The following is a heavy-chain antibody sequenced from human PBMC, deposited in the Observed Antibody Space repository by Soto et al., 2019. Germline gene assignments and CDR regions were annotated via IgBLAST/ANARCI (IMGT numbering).Heavy chain of an antibody. J-gene: IGHJ4*02. V-gene: IGHV1-18*01. CDR1: GYTFTSYG. CDR2: ISAYNGNT. Sequence: GASVKVSCKASGYTFTSYGISWVRQAPGQGLEWMGWISAYNGNTNYAQKLQGRVTMTTDTSTSTAYMELRSLRSDDTAVYYCASEPPRPYNWNGSGCSYWGQGTLVTVSS. D-gene: IGHD1-20*01. CDR3: ASEPPRPYNWNGSGCSY.